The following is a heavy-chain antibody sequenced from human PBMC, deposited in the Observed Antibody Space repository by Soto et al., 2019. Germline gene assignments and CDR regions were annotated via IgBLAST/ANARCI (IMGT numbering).Heavy chain of an antibody. Sequence: PGRSLRLSCAASGFTFSGYYMSWIRQAPGKGLEWVSYISSSSSYTNYADSVKGRFTISRDNAKNSLYLQMNSLRAEDTAVYYCAREVRRINGWFDPWGQGTLVTVSS. CDR1: GFTFSGYY. V-gene: IGHV3-11*06. J-gene: IGHJ5*02. D-gene: IGHD3-10*01. CDR3: AREVRRINGWFDP. CDR2: ISSSSSYT.